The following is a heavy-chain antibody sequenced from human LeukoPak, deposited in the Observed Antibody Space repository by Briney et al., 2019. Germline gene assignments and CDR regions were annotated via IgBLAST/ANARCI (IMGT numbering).Heavy chain of an antibody. V-gene: IGHV3-30-3*01. CDR2: ISYDGSNK. CDR3: ARGAGDYYDSSGYDAFDI. J-gene: IGHJ3*02. D-gene: IGHD3-22*01. Sequence: PGRSLRLSCAASGFTFSSYAMHWVRQAPGKGLEWVAVISYDGSNKYYADSVKGRFTIFRDNSKNTLYLQMNSLRAEDTAVYYCARGAGDYYDSSGYDAFDIWGQGTMVTVSS. CDR1: GFTFSSYA.